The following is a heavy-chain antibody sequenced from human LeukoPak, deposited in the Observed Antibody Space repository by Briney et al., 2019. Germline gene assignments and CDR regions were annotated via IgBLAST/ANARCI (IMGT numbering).Heavy chain of an antibody. J-gene: IGHJ5*02. D-gene: IGHD5-12*01. CDR2: INPNSGGT. CDR3: ARDRGYSGYALTGNWFDP. V-gene: IGHV1-2*02. CDR1: GYTFTGYY. Sequence: ASVKVSCKASGYTFTGYYMHWVRQAPGQGLEWMGWINPNSGGTNYAQKFQGRVTMTRDTSISTACMELSRLRSDDTAVYYCARDRGYSGYALTGNWFDPWGQGTLVTVSS.